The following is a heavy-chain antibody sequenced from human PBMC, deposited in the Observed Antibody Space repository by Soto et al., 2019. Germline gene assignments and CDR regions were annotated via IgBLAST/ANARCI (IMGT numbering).Heavy chain of an antibody. V-gene: IGHV1-69*01. D-gene: IGHD2-2*01. J-gene: IGHJ6*02. CDR2: IIPISGTA. Sequence: QVQLVQSGAEVKKPGSSVKVSCKASGDTFSSYAISWVRQAPGQGLEWMGGIIPISGTANYAQKIQGRVTITADESTSTAYMELSSLRSEDTAVYYCARSQGSSTSLEIYYYYYYGMDVWGQGTTVTVSS. CDR3: ARSQGSSTSLEIYYYYYYGMDV. CDR1: GDTFSSYA.